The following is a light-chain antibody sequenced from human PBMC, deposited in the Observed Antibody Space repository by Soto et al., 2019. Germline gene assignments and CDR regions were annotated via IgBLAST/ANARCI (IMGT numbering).Light chain of an antibody. Sequence: QSALTRPPSVSGSPGQSVAISCTGTSSDVGNSNGVSWYQQPPGTAPKLMIYDVSNRPSGVPDRFSGSKSGNTASLTISGLQAEDEADYYCSSYTSSSTYVFGTGTKLTVL. CDR3: SSYTSSSTYV. CDR2: DVS. J-gene: IGLJ1*01. V-gene: IGLV2-18*02. CDR1: SSDVGNSNG.